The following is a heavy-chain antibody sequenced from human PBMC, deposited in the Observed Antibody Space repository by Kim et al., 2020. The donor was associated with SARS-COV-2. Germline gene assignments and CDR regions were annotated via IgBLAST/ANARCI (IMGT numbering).Heavy chain of an antibody. CDR1: GFSFSNY. CDR2: INSDGSDT. CDR3: INYQESSCWN. Sequence: GGSLRLSCAASGFSFSNYMHWVRQAPGRGLVWVSRINSDGSDTTYADSVRGRFTISRDNAKKTLYLQMNSLRAEDTAMYYCINYQESSCWNWGQGTLVTV. V-gene: IGHV3-74*03. J-gene: IGHJ4*02. D-gene: IGHD6-19*01.